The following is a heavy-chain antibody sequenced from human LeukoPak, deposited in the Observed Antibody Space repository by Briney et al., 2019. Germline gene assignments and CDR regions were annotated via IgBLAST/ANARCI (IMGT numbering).Heavy chain of an antibody. CDR2: ISYDGSNK. D-gene: IGHD6-13*01. CDR1: GFTFSSYA. CDR3: AREYSSSWYTAFGY. V-gene: IGHV3-30-3*01. J-gene: IGHJ4*02. Sequence: GGSLRLSFAASGFTFSSYAMHWVRQAPGKGLEWVAVISYDGSNKYYADSVKGRFTISRDNSKNTLYLQMNSLRAEDTAVYYCAREYSSSWYTAFGYWGQGTLVTVSS.